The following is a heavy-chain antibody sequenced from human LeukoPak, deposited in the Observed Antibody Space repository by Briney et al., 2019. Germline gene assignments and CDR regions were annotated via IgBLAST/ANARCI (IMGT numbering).Heavy chain of an antibody. Sequence: ASVTVSCKASGYTFTSYDINWVRQATGQGLEWMGWMNPNSGNTGYAQKFQGRVTMTRNTSISKAYMELSSLRSEDTAVYYCARGRRADSSGYYPFDYWGQGTLVTVSS. J-gene: IGHJ4*02. CDR2: MNPNSGNT. V-gene: IGHV1-8*01. CDR3: ARGRRADSSGYYPFDY. CDR1: GYTFTSYD. D-gene: IGHD3-22*01.